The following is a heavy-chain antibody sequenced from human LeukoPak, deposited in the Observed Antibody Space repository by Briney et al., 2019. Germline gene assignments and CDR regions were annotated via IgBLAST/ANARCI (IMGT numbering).Heavy chain of an antibody. J-gene: IGHJ3*02. CDR3: ARDGDYGVNDAFDI. CDR1: GYTFTGYY. Sequence: VASVKVSCKASGYTFTGYYMHWVRQAPGQGLEWMGWINPNSGGTNYAQKFQGRVTMTRDTSISKAYMELSRLRSDDTAVYYCARDGDYGVNDAFDIWGQGTMVTVSS. CDR2: INPNSGGT. D-gene: IGHD4-17*01. V-gene: IGHV1-2*02.